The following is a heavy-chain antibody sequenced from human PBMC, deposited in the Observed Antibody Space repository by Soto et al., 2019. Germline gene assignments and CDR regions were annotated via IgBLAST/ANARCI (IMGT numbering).Heavy chain of an antibody. V-gene: IGHV4-31*03. J-gene: IGHJ4*02. D-gene: IGHD5-18*01. Sequence: PSEPLSLTCTVAGGYIISGGYYWSWIRQPPGKGLEWIGYIYYSGSTFYNPSLKSRITISVDTSKNQFSLKLSSVTAADTAVYYCARKKGYSYGPHYFDYWGQGTLVTVSS. CDR3: ARKKGYSYGPHYFDY. CDR1: GGYIISGGYY. CDR2: IYYSGST.